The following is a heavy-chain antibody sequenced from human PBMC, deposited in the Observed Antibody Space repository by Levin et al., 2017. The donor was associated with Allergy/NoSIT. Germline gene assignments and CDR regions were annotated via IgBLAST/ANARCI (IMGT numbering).Heavy chain of an antibody. Sequence: KISCKASGGTFSSYAISWVRQAPGQGLEWMGGIIPIFGTANYAQKFQGRVTITADESTSTAYMELSSLRSEDTAVYYCARFSGYSGYDGFDYWGQGTLVTVSS. CDR2: IIPIFGTA. CDR3: ARFSGYSGYDGFDY. D-gene: IGHD5-12*01. J-gene: IGHJ4*02. V-gene: IGHV1-69*01. CDR1: GGTFSSYA.